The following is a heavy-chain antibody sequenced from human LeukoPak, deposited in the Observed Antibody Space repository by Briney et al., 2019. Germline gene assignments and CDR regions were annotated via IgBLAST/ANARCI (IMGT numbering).Heavy chain of an antibody. D-gene: IGHD6-13*01. V-gene: IGHV1-46*01. CDR3: AKALSSSWSTLNYYYYMDV. CDR2: INPSGGST. J-gene: IGHJ6*03. CDR1: GYTFTSYY. Sequence: GASVKVSCKASGYTFTSYYMHWVRQAPGQGLEWMGIINPSGGSTSYAQKFRGRVTMTRDTSTITVYMELSSLRSEDTAVYYCAKALSSSWSTLNYYYYMDVWGKGTTVTVSS.